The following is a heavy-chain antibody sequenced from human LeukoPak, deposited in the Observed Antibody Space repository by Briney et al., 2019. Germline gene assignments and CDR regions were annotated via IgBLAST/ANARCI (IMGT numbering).Heavy chain of an antibody. CDR3: ARDLPFTIFGVVTDYYYYMDV. Sequence: PGGSLRLSCAASGFTFSSYWMSWVRQAPGKGLEWVANIKQDGSEKYYVDSVKGRFTISRDNAKNSLYLQMNSLRAEDTAVYYCARDLPFTIFGVVTDYYYYMDVWGKGTTVTVSS. CDR2: IKQDGSEK. CDR1: GFTFSSYW. J-gene: IGHJ6*03. D-gene: IGHD3-3*01. V-gene: IGHV3-7*01.